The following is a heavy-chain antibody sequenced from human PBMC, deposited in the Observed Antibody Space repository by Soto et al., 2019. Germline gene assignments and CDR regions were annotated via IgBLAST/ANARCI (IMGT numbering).Heavy chain of an antibody. CDR1: GYSFASYW. D-gene: IGHD3-10*01. Sequence: GESLKISCKGSGYSFASYWIGWVRQMPGKGLEWMGIIYPGDSDTRYSPSFQGQVTISADKSISTAYLQWSSLKASDTAMYYCAGGGVRGVITRTRDYYGMDVWGQGTTVTVAS. CDR3: AGGGVRGVITRTRDYYGMDV. CDR2: IYPGDSDT. V-gene: IGHV5-51*01. J-gene: IGHJ6*02.